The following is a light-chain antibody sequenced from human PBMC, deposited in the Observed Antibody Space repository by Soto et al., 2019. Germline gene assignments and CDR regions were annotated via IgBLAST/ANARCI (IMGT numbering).Light chain of an antibody. Sequence: QSVLTQPPSVSGAPGQRVTISCTGSSSNIGAGYDVHWYQQLPGTAPKLLISGNSNRPSGVPDPFSASKSGTSASLAITGLQAEDEADYYCQSYDSSLSGWVFGGGTKVTVL. CDR1: SSNIGAGYD. J-gene: IGLJ3*02. V-gene: IGLV1-40*01. CDR2: GNS. CDR3: QSYDSSLSGWV.